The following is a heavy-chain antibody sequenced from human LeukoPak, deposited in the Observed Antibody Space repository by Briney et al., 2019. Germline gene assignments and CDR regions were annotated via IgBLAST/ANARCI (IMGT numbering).Heavy chain of an antibody. V-gene: IGHV4-34*01. CDR3: ARGMVVKFPYMDV. J-gene: IGHJ6*03. CDR2: ISHCGRT. CDR1: GESFSAFS. Sequence: SETLSLTCAVYGESFSAFSWNWLRQSPGRGLEWIGEISHCGRTTYNPSLNSRVIISVDASKNQFSLNLTSVTAADTAVYYCARGMVVKFPYMDVWGQGATVTVSS. D-gene: IGHD3-22*01.